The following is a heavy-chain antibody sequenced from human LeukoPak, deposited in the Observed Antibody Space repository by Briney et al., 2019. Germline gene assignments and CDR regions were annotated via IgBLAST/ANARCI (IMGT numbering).Heavy chain of an antibody. J-gene: IGHJ6*03. D-gene: IGHD3-16*01. V-gene: IGHV4-59*01. CDR3: ARSLYDYVWGSYFYYMDV. CDR1: GGSISSYY. Sequence: SETLSLTCTVAGGSISSYYWSWIRQPPGKGLEWIGYIYYSGSTNYNPSLKSRVTISVDTSKSQFSLKLSSVTAADTAVYYCARSLYDYVWGSYFYYMDVWGKGTTVTISS. CDR2: IYYSGST.